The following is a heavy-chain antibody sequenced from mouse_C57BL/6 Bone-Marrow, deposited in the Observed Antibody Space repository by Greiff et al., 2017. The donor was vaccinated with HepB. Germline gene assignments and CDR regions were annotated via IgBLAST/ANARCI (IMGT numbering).Heavy chain of an antibody. Sequence: QVQLKQSGPELVKPGASVKISCKASGYAFSSSWMNWVKQRPGKGLEWIGRIYPGDGDTNYNGKFKGKATLTADKSSSTAYMQLSSLTSEDSAVYFCARGGSSYLRYFDVWGTGTTVTVSS. V-gene: IGHV1-82*01. CDR2: IYPGDGDT. J-gene: IGHJ1*03. CDR3: ARGGSSYLRYFDV. D-gene: IGHD1-1*01. CDR1: GYAFSSSW.